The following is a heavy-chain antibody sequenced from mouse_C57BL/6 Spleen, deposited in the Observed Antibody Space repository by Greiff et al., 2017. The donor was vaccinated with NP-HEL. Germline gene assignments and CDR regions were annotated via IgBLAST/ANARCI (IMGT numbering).Heavy chain of an antibody. D-gene: IGHD1-1*01. Sequence: QVQLKESGAELVRPGASVTLSCKASGYTFTDYEMHWVKQTPVHGLEWIGAIDPETGGTAYNQKFKGKAILTADKSSSTAYMELRSLTSEDSAVYYCTGYYGSSWGAYWGQGTLVTVSA. CDR3: TGYYGSSWGAY. V-gene: IGHV1-15*01. CDR2: IDPETGGT. CDR1: GYTFTDYE. J-gene: IGHJ3*01.